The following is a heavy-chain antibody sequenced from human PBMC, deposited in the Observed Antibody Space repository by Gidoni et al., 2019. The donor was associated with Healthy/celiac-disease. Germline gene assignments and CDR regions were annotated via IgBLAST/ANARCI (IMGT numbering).Heavy chain of an antibody. V-gene: IGHV3-53*01. CDR3: ARDGGASMDY. J-gene: IGHJ4*02. Sequence: SWIRQAPGKGLEWVSVIYNDGRTLYSDSVKGRFTISRDSSKNILYLQMNSLRVEDTAVYYCARDGGASMDYWGQGALVTVSS. CDR2: IYNDGRT. D-gene: IGHD3-16*01.